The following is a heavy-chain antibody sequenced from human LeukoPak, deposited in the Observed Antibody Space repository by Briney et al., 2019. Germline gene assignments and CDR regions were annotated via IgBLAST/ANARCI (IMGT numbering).Heavy chain of an antibody. J-gene: IGHJ4*02. CDR3: AKALDYYDSSGYYDY. V-gene: IGHV3-23*01. Sequence: GGSLRLSCAASGYTFSSYAMSWVRQAPGKGLEWVSAISGSGGSTYYADSVKGRFTISRDNSKNTLYLQMNSLRAEDTAVYYCAKALDYYDSSGYYDYWGQGTLVTVSS. D-gene: IGHD3-22*01. CDR1: GYTFSSYA. CDR2: ISGSGGST.